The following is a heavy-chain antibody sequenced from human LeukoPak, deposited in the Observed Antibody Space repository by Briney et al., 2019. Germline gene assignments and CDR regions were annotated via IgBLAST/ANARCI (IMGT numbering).Heavy chain of an antibody. CDR3: ARLEMMDYGDYDNFDY. D-gene: IGHD4-17*01. J-gene: IGHJ4*02. V-gene: IGHV4-59*08. Sequence: WETLSLTCTVSGGSISSYYWSWIRQPPGKGLEWIGYIYYSGSTNYNPSLKSRVTISVDTSKNQFSLKLSSVTAADTAVYYCARLEMMDYGDYDNFDYWGQGTLVTVSS. CDR1: GGSISSYY. CDR2: IYYSGST.